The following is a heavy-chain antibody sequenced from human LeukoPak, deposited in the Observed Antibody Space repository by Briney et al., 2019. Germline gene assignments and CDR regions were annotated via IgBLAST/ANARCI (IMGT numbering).Heavy chain of an antibody. V-gene: IGHV3-53*01. Sequence: GGSLRLSCAASEVNVSSSYIYWVRQAPGKGLELVSLIYRGGSTDYADSVRGRFTISRDNSKNTVYLQMNSLRVEDTAVYYCATSTSSSSGYRPLDYWGQGTLVTVSS. CDR2: IYRGGST. CDR3: ATSTSSSSGYRPLDY. D-gene: IGHD3-22*01. CDR1: EVNVSSSY. J-gene: IGHJ4*02.